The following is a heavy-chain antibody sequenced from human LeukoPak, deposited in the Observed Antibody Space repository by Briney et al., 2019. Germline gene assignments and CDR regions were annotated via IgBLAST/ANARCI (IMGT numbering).Heavy chain of an antibody. CDR3: ARGPNSNWSGLDF. V-gene: IGHV3-74*01. CDR1: GFTFNTYT. D-gene: IGHD6-6*01. Sequence: GGSLRLSCAASGFTFNTYTMNWVRQAPGKGLVWVSRISPTGSTTSYADSVKGRFTVSRDNAKNTLYLQVNNLRAEDTAVYYCARGPNSNWSGLDFWGQGTLLTVSS. CDR2: ISPTGSTT. J-gene: IGHJ4*02.